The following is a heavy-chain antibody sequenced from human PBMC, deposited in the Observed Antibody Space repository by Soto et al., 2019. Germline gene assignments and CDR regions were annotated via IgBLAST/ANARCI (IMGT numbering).Heavy chain of an antibody. V-gene: IGHV3-49*04. Sequence: GGSLRLSCTASGFTFGDYAMSWVRQAPGKGLEWVGFIRSKAYGGTTEYAASVKGRFTISRDDSKSIAYLQMNSLKTEDTAVYYCTRVQRPVLRFLEWFPDDYYYYRMDVWGQGTTVTVPS. D-gene: IGHD3-3*01. J-gene: IGHJ6*02. CDR1: GFTFGDYA. CDR2: IRSKAYGGTT. CDR3: TRVQRPVLRFLEWFPDDYYYYRMDV.